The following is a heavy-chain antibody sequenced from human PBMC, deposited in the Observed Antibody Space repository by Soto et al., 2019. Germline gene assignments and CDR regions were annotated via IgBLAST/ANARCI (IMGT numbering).Heavy chain of an antibody. J-gene: IGHJ4*02. Sequence: QVQLVQSGAEVKKPGASVKVSCKASGYTFTSYDINLVRQATGQGLEWMGWMNPNSGNTGYAQKFQGRVTMTRNNSISTDYMELRSLRSEDTAVYYCARERTVAGNDYWGQGTLVTVSS. V-gene: IGHV1-8*01. CDR1: GYTFTSYD. CDR3: ARERTVAGNDY. CDR2: MNPNSGNT. D-gene: IGHD6-19*01.